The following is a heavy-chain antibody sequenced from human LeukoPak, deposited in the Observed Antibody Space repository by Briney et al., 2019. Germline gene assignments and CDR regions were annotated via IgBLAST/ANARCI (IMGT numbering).Heavy chain of an antibody. CDR3: ASNFPYYYDSSGSVTYMDV. J-gene: IGHJ6*03. D-gene: IGHD3-22*01. V-gene: IGHV1-69*06. CDR2: IIPIFGTA. CDR1: GFTFTSYG. Sequence: SVKVSCKASGFTFTSYGITWVRQAPGQGLEWMGGIIPIFGTANYAQKFQGRVTITADKSTSTAYMELSSLRSEDTAVYYCASNFPYYYDSSGSVTYMDVWGKGTTVTVSS.